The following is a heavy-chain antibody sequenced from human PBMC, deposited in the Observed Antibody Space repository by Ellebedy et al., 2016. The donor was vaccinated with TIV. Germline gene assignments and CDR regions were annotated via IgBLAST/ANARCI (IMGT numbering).Heavy chain of an antibody. D-gene: IGHD3-10*01. Sequence: AASVTVSCKASGYTFTTHYMHWVRQAPGQGLEWMGIINPSDGVTRYAQNFQGRLTVTRDTSTSTVYMELTSLRSEDTAIYYCARDWLVITYYYGMDVWGQGTTVTVSS. CDR1: GYTFTTHY. CDR2: INPSDGVT. CDR3: ARDWLVITYYYGMDV. J-gene: IGHJ6*02. V-gene: IGHV1-46*01.